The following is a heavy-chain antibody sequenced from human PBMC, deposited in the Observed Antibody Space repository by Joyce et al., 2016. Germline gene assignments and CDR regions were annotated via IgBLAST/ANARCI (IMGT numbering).Heavy chain of an antibody. V-gene: IGHV1-69*01. D-gene: IGHD1-14*01. CDR3: ASAGAAGTMGIGWLDP. CDR1: VDTFNRTR. CDR2: IVPVFGTT. Sequence: QVQLVQSGAEVKKPGSSVKVSCQAFVDTFNRTRVTWVRQDPGQGLDGIGGIVPVFGTTFYAQRVQDRVKITTDEATNTVCMELSILKYDDTATYFCASAGAAGTMGIGWLDPWGQGTLVIVSS. J-gene: IGHJ5*02.